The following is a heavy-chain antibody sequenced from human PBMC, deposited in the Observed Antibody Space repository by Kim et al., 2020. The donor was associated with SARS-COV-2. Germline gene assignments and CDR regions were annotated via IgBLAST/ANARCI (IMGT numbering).Heavy chain of an antibody. Sequence: GGSLSLSCEASVFTFSSFGISWVRQAPWKGLDWVSFIRSSSTTIYYVYSVKGRFTVSRDNSKNSLYLRLTSLRVEDTGVYFCSSAGSTVTPLSYGIAVWG. CDR1: VFTFSSFG. J-gene: IGHJ6*01. D-gene: IGHD4-17*01. CDR2: IRSSSTTI. V-gene: IGHV3-48*04. CDR3: SSAGSTVTPLSYGIAV.